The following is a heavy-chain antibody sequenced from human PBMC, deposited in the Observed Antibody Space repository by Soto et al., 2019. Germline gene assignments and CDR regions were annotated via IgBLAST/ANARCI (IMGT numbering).Heavy chain of an antibody. CDR1: GFTVSSDS. J-gene: IGHJ6*02. CDR3: ARHCSAMGV. V-gene: IGHV3-53*02. Sequence: EVQLVETGGDLIQPGGSLRLSCAASGFTVSSDSMTWVRQAAGKGLEWISIIYSDTNTDYADSVKGRFSISRDTSKNILYLQMNSLRAEDTAEYYCARHCSAMGVWGQGTTVTFSS. CDR2: IYSDTNT.